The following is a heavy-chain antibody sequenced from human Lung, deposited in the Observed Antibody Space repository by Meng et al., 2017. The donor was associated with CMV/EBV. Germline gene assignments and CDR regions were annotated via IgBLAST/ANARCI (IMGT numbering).Heavy chain of an antibody. D-gene: IGHD1-26*01. J-gene: IGHJ5*02. Sequence: GEXXKISRKGSGYSFTSYWIGWVRQMPGKGLELMGIIYPGDSDTRYSSSFQGQITMTADKSISTACLQWSRLKTSDTAMYYCAVAPGWELLGWFEPWGQGNXVTVSS. V-gene: IGHV5-51*06. CDR1: GYSFTSYW. CDR2: IYPGDSDT. CDR3: AVAPGWELLGWFEP.